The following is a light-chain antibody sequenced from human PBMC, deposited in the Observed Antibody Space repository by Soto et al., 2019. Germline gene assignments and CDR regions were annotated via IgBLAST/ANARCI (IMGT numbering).Light chain of an antibody. J-gene: IGKJ4*01. CDR3: QQRSIGRT. Sequence: EIVLTQSPATLSLSPGERATLSCRASQSVNRDLGWYQQKPGQAPRLLLYATSKRATDIPARFSGGVSGTDFTLTISILKTEDFAVYFCQQRSIGRTFGGGTKVEIK. CDR2: ATS. V-gene: IGKV3-11*01. CDR1: QSVNRD.